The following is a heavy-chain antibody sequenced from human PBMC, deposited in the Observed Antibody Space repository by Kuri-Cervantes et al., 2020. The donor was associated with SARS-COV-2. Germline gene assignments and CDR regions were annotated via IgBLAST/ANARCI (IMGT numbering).Heavy chain of an antibody. CDR3: ARSGPGAISREDGALDI. Sequence: SVKVSCKASGDTFTYRFLHWVRRAPGQAPEWMGWITPFNGNTKYAQKFQGRVTITRDRSMNTAYMELSSPRSEDTAMYYCARSGPGAISREDGALDIWGQGTMVTVSS. J-gene: IGHJ3*02. CDR1: GDTFTYRF. D-gene: IGHD4/OR15-4a*01. V-gene: IGHV1-45*02. CDR2: ITPFNGNT.